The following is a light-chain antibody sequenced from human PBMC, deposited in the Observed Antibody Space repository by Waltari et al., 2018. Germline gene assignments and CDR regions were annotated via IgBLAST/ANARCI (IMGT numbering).Light chain of an antibody. CDR3: QSYDFSMSAL. J-gene: IGLJ3*02. CDR1: ASNIGAGFD. Sequence: QSVLTQPPSVSGAPGQRVTISCTGSASNIGAGFDVHWYQQFPGTAPKLLIYGFTNRPPGVPERFSGSQSGTSASLAITGLHAEDEADYYCQSYDFSMSALFGGGTKLTVL. V-gene: IGLV1-40*01. CDR2: GFT.